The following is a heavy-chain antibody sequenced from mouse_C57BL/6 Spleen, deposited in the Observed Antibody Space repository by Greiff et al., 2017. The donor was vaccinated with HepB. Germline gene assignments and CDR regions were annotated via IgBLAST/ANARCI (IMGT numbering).Heavy chain of an antibody. J-gene: IGHJ4*01. CDR1: GFTFSDYY. V-gene: IGHV5-16*01. CDR3: AREGGVNYYAMDY. CDR2: INYDGSST. Sequence: EVKLVESKGGLVQPGSSMKLSCTASGFTFSDYYMAWVRQVPEKGLEWVANINYDGSSTYYLDSLKSRFIISRDNAKNILYLQMSSLKSEDTATYYCAREGGVNYYAMDYWGQGTSVTVSS.